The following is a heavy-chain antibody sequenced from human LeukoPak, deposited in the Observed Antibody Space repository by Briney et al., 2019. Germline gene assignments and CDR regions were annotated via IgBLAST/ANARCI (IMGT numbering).Heavy chain of an antibody. CDR3: AREPYYDFWSGYGFDY. CDR1: GGTFSSYA. J-gene: IGHJ4*02. Sequence: GASVKVSCKASGGTFSSYAISWVRQAPGQGLEWMGGIIPIFGTANYAQKFQGRVTITTDESTSTAYMELSSLRSEDTAMYYCAREPYYDFWSGYGFDYWGQGTLVTVSS. CDR2: IIPIFGTA. D-gene: IGHD3-3*01. V-gene: IGHV1-69*05.